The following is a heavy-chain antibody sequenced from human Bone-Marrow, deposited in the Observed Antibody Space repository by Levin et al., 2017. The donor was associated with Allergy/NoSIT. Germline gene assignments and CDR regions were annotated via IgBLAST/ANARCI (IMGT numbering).Heavy chain of an antibody. V-gene: IGHV3-23*01. J-gene: IGHJ4*02. CDR2: ISGSGSDT. Sequence: GGSLRLSCAASGFTFSSYAMSWVRQAPGKGLEWVAGISGSGSDTYYGDSVKGRFTISRDNSKNTLYLQMKSLRAEDTAVYFCAKDRSLERRGIFDYWGQGTLVTVSS. CDR3: AKDRSLERRGIFDY. D-gene: IGHD1-1*01. CDR1: GFTFSSYA.